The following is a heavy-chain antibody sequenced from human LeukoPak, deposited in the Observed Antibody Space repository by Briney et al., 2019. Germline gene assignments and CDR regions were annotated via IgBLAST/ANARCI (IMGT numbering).Heavy chain of an antibody. J-gene: IGHJ6*03. CDR3: ARGQGGGLSGRLGGLFASYHTYYYMDV. D-gene: IGHD3-16*01. V-gene: IGHV1-46*01. CDR2: INPSDGAT. Sequence: GASVKVSCKASGYTFTMYYIHWVRQAPGQGLEWMGMINPSDGATTYAQRFQGRVTMTRDMSTTTVYMDLRSLRSEDTAVYFCARGQGGGLSGRLGGLFASYHTYYYMDVWGRGTTVTVSS. CDR1: GYTFTMYY.